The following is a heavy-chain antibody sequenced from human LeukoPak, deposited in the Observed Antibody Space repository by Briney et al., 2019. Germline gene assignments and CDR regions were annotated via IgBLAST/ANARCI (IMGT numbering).Heavy chain of an antibody. CDR3: ASSFGVVMFLDYYYMDV. Sequence: ASVKVSCKASGGTFSSYAISWVRQAPGQGLEWMGGVIPIFGTANCAQKFQGRVTITTDESTSTAYMELSSLRSEDTAVYYCASSFGVVMFLDYYYMDVWGKGTTVTVSS. D-gene: IGHD3-3*01. V-gene: IGHV1-69*05. CDR1: GGTFSSYA. CDR2: VIPIFGTA. J-gene: IGHJ6*03.